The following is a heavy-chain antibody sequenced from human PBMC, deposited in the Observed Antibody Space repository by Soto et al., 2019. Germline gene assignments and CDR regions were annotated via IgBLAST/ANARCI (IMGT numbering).Heavy chain of an antibody. CDR1: GFTFSDYY. J-gene: IGHJ5*02. Sequence: GGSLRLSCTASGFTFSDYYMSWIRQAPGKGLEWISYISSASDYSTYADSVKGRFTISRDNAKNSLYLQLTNVRPDDTALYFCARHDYSNEHWFDTGGLGTAVTVSS. CDR2: ISSASDYS. CDR3: ARHDYSNEHWFDT. V-gene: IGHV3-11*06. D-gene: IGHD4-4*01.